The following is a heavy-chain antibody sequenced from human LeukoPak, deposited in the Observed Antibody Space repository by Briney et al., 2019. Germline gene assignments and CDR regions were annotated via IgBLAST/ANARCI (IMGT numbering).Heavy chain of an antibody. J-gene: IGHJ3*02. V-gene: IGHV4-4*07. Sequence: PSETLSLTCTVSGGSISSYYWSWIRQPAGKGLEWIGRIYTSGSTNYNPSLKSRVTMSVDTSKNQFSLKLSSVTAADTAVYYCARDEGSRTRPEAFDIWGQGTMVTVSS. CDR3: ARDEGSRTRPEAFDI. CDR2: IYTSGST. CDR1: GGSISSYY. D-gene: IGHD1-14*01.